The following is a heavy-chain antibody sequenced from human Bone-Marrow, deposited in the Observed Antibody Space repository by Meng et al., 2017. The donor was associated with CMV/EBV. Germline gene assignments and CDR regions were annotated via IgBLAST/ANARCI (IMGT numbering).Heavy chain of an antibody. Sequence: ASVKVICKAGGDTFTGTYMHWGRQDPGQRLEWMGWINPNSGGTNNAQKFQGRVTMTRDTSISTAYMELSSLRSDDTAVYYCARAPPRYDFGSGYPYYYYYGMDVWGQGTTVTVSS. CDR1: GDTFTGTY. CDR3: ARAPPRYDFGSGYPYYYYYGMDV. D-gene: IGHD3-3*01. J-gene: IGHJ6*02. V-gene: IGHV1-2*02. CDR2: INPNSGGT.